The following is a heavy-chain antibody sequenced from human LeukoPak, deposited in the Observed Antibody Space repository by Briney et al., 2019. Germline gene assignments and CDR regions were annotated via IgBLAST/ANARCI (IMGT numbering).Heavy chain of an antibody. D-gene: IGHD3-3*01. Sequence: ETLSLTCTASGGSISSSSYYWSWIRQPPGKGLEWIGEINHSGSTNYNPSLKSRVTISVDTSKNQFSLKLSSVTAADTAVYYCARGLGIFGVGNWFDPWGQGTLVTVSS. CDR1: GGSISSSSYY. V-gene: IGHV4-39*07. CDR2: INHSGST. CDR3: ARGLGIFGVGNWFDP. J-gene: IGHJ5*02.